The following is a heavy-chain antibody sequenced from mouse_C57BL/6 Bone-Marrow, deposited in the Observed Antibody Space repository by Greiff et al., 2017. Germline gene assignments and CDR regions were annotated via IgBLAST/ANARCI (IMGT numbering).Heavy chain of an antibody. J-gene: IGHJ3*01. CDR3: ARDAY. CDR2: IYPGDGDT. V-gene: IGHV1-80*01. Sequence: QVQLQQSGAELVKPGASVKISCKASGYAFSSYWMNWVKQRPGKSLEWIGKIYPGDGDTNYNGQFKGKATLITDKSSSTAYMQLSSLTADDSAVYFCARDAYWGQGTLVTVSA. CDR1: GYAFSSYW.